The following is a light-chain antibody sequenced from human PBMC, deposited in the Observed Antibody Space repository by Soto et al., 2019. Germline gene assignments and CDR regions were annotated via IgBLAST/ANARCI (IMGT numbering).Light chain of an antibody. CDR2: GAS. CDR3: QQNYITPLT. V-gene: IGKV1-39*01. Sequence: DLQMTQSPSSLSASVGERVTITCRASQSITYYLSWYQHKPGKAPKVLIYGASSLQSGVPSRFSGRGSGTDFTLTISSLQLEDLALYYCQQNYITPLTFGGGTKVEI. CDR1: QSITYY. J-gene: IGKJ4*01.